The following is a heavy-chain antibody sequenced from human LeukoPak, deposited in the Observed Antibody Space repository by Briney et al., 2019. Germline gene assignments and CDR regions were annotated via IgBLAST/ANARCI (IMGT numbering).Heavy chain of an antibody. CDR1: GYTFTSYT. CDR3: ARESQTVIIMIVDYYFDY. V-gene: IGHV1-3*01. Sequence: ASVKVSCKASGYTFTSYTLHWVRQAPGQRLEWMGRINAGNGNTKYSQKFQGRVTITTDESTSTAYMELSSLRSEDTAVYYCARESQTVIIMIVDYYFDYWGQGTLVTVSS. CDR2: INAGNGNT. D-gene: IGHD3-22*01. J-gene: IGHJ4*02.